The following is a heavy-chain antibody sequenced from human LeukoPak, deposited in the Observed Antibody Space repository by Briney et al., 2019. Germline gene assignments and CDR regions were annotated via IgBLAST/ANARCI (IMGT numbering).Heavy chain of an antibody. CDR1: GFTFSSYA. Sequence: GGSLRLSCAASGFTFSSYAMHWVRQAPGKGLEWVAVISYDGSNKYYADSVKGRFTISRDNSKNTLYLQMNSLRAEDTAVYYCARGVTIFGVTAYFDYWGQGTLVTVSS. J-gene: IGHJ4*02. CDR2: ISYDGSNK. V-gene: IGHV3-30*04. CDR3: ARGVTIFGVTAYFDY. D-gene: IGHD3-3*01.